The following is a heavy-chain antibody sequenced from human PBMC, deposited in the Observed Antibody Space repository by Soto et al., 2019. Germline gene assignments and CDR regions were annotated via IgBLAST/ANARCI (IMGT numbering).Heavy chain of an antibody. CDR2: VYHSVRP. CDR3: VGQSDNYYDRQGYDALDI. D-gene: IGHD3-22*01. Sequence: PSETLSLTCTVSGGSISSSLHYCGWVRQTPGKGLEWVASVYHSVRPYDNPSLKSRVTISVDTSKDQFYLNLNSVTAADTGVYYCVGQSDNYYDRQGYDALDIWGQGTMV. V-gene: IGHV4-39*01. CDR1: GGSISSSLHY. J-gene: IGHJ3*02.